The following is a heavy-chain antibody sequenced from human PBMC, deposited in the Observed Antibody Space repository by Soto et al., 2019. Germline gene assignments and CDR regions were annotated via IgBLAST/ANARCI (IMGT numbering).Heavy chain of an antibody. V-gene: IGHV1-18*01. Sequence: QVQLVQSGGEVKKPGASVKVSCKASGYSFTSYGISWLRKAPGQGFEWMGWISVHNGNTKYAQKFQGRVTMTTDTSTSTAYMELRSLRSDDTAVYFCARDNYDYVWGNYRQPFDYWGQGTLVTVSS. CDR1: GYSFTSYG. D-gene: IGHD3-16*02. J-gene: IGHJ4*02. CDR2: ISVHNGNT. CDR3: ARDNYDYVWGNYRQPFDY.